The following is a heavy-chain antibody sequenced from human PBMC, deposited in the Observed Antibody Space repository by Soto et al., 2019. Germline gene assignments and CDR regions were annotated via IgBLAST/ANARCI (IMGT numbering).Heavy chain of an antibody. CDR2: IIPMLGAS. D-gene: IGHD3-10*01. Sequence: QVHLVQSGAEVKKPGSSVKVSCKASGDTFSSYTITWVRQAPGQGFEWVGRIIPMLGASNYAQKFQGRVTITADRFTDTAYMELNRLRSDDTAVYYCARSWGSYYSKFDDWGQGTLVTVSS. CDR3: ARSWGSYYSKFDD. CDR1: GDTFSSYT. V-gene: IGHV1-69*08. J-gene: IGHJ4*02.